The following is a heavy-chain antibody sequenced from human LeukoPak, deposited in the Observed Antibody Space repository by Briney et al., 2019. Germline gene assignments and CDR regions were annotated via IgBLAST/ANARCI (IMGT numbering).Heavy chain of an antibody. J-gene: IGHJ5*02. Sequence: SQTLSLTCAISGDSVSSNSAAWNWIRNSPSRGLEWLGRTYYRTKWYNDYAESVKSRITINPDTSKNQFSLQLNSVTPEDTAVYYCARDPLFASTAVGDDNWFDPWGQGTLVTVSS. CDR1: GDSVSSNSAA. CDR3: ARDPLFASTAVGDDNWFDP. CDR2: TYYRTKWYN. V-gene: IGHV6-1*01. D-gene: IGHD6-19*01.